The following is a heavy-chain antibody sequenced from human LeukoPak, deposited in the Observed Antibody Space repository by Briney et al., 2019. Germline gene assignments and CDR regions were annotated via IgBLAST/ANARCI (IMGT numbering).Heavy chain of an antibody. Sequence: PGGSLRLSCAASGFIFSNYGMHWVRQAPGKGLEWVALIWYDGRNKYYVDSVKGRFTISRDNSKNTLYLQMNSLTAEDTAVYYCARDLGALDYWGQGTLVTVSS. D-gene: IGHD3-16*01. CDR3: ARDLGALDY. V-gene: IGHV3-33*01. J-gene: IGHJ4*02. CDR1: GFIFSNYG. CDR2: IWYDGRNK.